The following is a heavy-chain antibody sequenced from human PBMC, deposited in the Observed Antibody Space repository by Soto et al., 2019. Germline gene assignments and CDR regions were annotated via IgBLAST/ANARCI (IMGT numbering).Heavy chain of an antibody. D-gene: IGHD1-20*01. J-gene: IGHJ1*01. CDR2: INWKDNK. V-gene: IGHV2-5*01. CDR1: VFSIASIWSG. Sequence: QITLKESGPSLVKPTQALTVTCSFSVFSIASIWSGVAWIRPPPGKALEWLALINWKDNKRYSPSLGDRLSITEDTSNNQVVLTMTGMAPVDTATYFGAHSRISISGAAFGSWGQGTLLTLSS. CDR3: AHSRISISGAAFGS.